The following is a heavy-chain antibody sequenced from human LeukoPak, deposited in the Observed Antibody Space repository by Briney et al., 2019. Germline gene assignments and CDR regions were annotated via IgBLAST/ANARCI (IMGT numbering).Heavy chain of an antibody. CDR3: ARLDIVVVPAAMSYYYYMDV. V-gene: IGHV4-34*01. D-gene: IGHD2-2*01. J-gene: IGHJ6*03. Sequence: PSETLSLTCGVYGGSFRGYYWSWIRQPPGKGLEWIGEINHSGSTNYNPSLKSRVTISVDTSKNQFSLKLSSVTAADTAVYYCARLDIVVVPAAMSYYYYMDVWGKGTTVTVSS. CDR2: INHSGST. CDR1: GGSFRGYY.